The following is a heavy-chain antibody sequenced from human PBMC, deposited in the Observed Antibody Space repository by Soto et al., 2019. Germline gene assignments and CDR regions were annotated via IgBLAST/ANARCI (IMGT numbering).Heavy chain of an antibody. D-gene: IGHD6-13*01. V-gene: IGHV3-23*01. CDR1: GFTFTSYA. CDR3: AKAGFSSSWSPTYFDY. Sequence: EVQLLASGGGLVQPGGSLRLSCAAFGFTFTSYAMNWVRLAPGKGLEWVSAISGTGHDKYYADSVKGRFTFSRDNTKETLYLQMNSLRAENTAVYYCAKAGFSSSWSPTYFDYWGQGTLVTVSS. CDR2: ISGTGHDK. J-gene: IGHJ4*02.